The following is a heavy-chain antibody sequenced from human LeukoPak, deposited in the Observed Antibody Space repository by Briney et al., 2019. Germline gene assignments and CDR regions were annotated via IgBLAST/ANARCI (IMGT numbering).Heavy chain of an antibody. J-gene: IGHJ1*01. Sequence: GGSLRLSCAASGLTFRDAGMTWVRQAPGQRLEWGGRIRSKTDGGTTDYAVSVQGRFTISRADSKNTLYLQMSRLKTEDTAVYYCAKHIYGVVSIQQWGQGTLVTVSS. CDR2: IRSKTDGGTT. D-gene: IGHD3-3*01. CDR3: AKHIYGVVSIQQ. CDR1: GLTFRDAG. V-gene: IGHV3-15*01.